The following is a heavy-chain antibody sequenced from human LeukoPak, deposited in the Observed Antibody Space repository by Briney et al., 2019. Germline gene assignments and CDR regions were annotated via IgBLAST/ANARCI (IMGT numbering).Heavy chain of an antibody. D-gene: IGHD4-23*01. V-gene: IGHV3-7*01. CDR3: ARDREAYGGPGDWFDP. Sequence: GGSLRLSCAASGFTFSSYWMSWVRQAPGKGLEWVANIKQDGSEKYYVDSVKGRFTISRDNAKKSLYLQMNSLRAEDTAVYYCARDREAYGGPGDWFDPWGQGTLVTVSS. CDR2: IKQDGSEK. CDR1: GFTFSSYW. J-gene: IGHJ5*02.